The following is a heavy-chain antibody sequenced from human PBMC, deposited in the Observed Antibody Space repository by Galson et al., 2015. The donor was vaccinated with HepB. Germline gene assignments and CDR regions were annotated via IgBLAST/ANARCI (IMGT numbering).Heavy chain of an antibody. CDR1: GFTFSSYN. Sequence: SLRLSCAASGFTFSSYNMNWVRQAPGKGLDGISYISATGTTIDYADSVKGRFIISRDNAKNSLFLQMNSLRVEDTAVYYCARDSRATFGEPNWFDPWGQGTPVIVSS. CDR2: ISATGTTI. V-gene: IGHV3-48*03. J-gene: IGHJ5*02. D-gene: IGHD3-3*01. CDR3: ARDSRATFGEPNWFDP.